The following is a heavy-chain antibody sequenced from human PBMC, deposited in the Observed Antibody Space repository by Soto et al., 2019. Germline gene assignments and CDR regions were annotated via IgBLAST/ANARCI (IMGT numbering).Heavy chain of an antibody. CDR2: ISAYNGNT. J-gene: IGHJ4*02. D-gene: IGHD4-17*01. V-gene: IGHV1-18*01. Sequence: GSVKVSCKASGYTFTSYGISWVRQAPGQGLEWMGWISAYNGNTNYAQKPQGRVTMTTDTSTSTAYMELRSLRSHDTAVYYCASDRAYGDSVDYWGQGTLVTVS. CDR3: ASDRAYGDSVDY. CDR1: GYTFTSYG.